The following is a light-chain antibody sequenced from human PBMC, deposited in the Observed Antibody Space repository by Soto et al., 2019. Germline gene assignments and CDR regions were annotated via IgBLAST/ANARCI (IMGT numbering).Light chain of an antibody. J-gene: IGLJ1*01. CDR1: SSDVGGYNY. CDR2: DVS. V-gene: IGLV2-11*01. Sequence: QSALTQPRSVSGSPGQSVTISCTGTSSDVGGYNYVSWYQQHPGKAPKVMIYDVSERPSGVPARFSGSNSGNTASLTISGLQAEDEADYYCCSYAGSPRYVFGTGTKLTVL. CDR3: CSYAGSPRYV.